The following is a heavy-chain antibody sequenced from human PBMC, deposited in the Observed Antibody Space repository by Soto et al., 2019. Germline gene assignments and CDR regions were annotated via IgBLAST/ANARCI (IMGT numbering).Heavy chain of an antibody. D-gene: IGHD2-2*01. CDR1: GYTFTGYY. CDR2: INPNSGGT. CDR3: ARETRYCISTSCYGGWWFDP. Sequence: ASVKVSCKASGYTFTGYYMHWVRQAPGQGLEWMGWINPNSGGTNYAQKFQGWVTMTRDTSISTAYMELSRLRSDDTAVYYCARETRYCISTSCYGGWWFDPRGQGTLVTVSS. J-gene: IGHJ5*02. V-gene: IGHV1-2*04.